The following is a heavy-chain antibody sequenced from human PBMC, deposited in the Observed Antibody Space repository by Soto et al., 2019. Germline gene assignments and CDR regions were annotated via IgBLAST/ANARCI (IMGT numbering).Heavy chain of an antibody. J-gene: IGHJ4*02. Sequence: SVKVSCKASGGTFSSYAISWVRQAPGQGLEWMGGIIPIFGTANYAQKFQGRVTITADESTSTAYMELSSVRSEDTAVYYCARPFEPYYNDSSGYYRFDYWGQGTLVTVSS. D-gene: IGHD3-22*01. CDR3: ARPFEPYYNDSSGYYRFDY. V-gene: IGHV1-69*13. CDR2: IIPIFGTA. CDR1: GGTFSSYA.